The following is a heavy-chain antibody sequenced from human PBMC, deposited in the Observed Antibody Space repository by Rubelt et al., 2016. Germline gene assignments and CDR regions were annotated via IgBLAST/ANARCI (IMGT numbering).Heavy chain of an antibody. CDR2: INHSGST. V-gene: IGHV4-34*01. Sequence: QVQLQQWGAGLLKPSETLSLTCAVYGGPFSGYYWSWIRQPPGKGLEWIGEINHSGSTNYNPSLKSRVTISVDTSKNQFSLKLSSVTAADTAVYYCARGLDNYGYWGQGTLVTVSS. CDR3: ARGLDNYGY. CDR1: GGPFSGYY. D-gene: IGHD3-16*01. J-gene: IGHJ4*02.